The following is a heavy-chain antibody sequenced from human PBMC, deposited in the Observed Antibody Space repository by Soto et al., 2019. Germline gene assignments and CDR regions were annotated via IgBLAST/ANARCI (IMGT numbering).Heavy chain of an antibody. CDR1: DLSVSRNY. V-gene: IGHV3-53*01. Sequence: EVQLVESGGGLIQPGGSLRLSCAASDLSVSRNYISWVRQAPGKGLEWVSVIFWGGTSYYADSVKGRFTISRDNSNNTVYLQMNSLRAEDTAVYYCARGKVAVAGLDSWGQGTLVTVSS. J-gene: IGHJ4*02. D-gene: IGHD6-13*01. CDR2: IFWGGTS. CDR3: ARGKVAVAGLDS.